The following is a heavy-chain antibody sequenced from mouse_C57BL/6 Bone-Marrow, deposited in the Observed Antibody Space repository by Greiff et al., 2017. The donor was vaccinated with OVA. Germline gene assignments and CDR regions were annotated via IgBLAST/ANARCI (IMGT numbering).Heavy chain of an antibody. CDR2: IYPRDGST. Sequence: VQLQQSGPELVKPGASVKLSCKASGYTFTSYDINWVKQRPGQGLEWIGWIYPRDGSTKYNEKFKGKATLTVDTSSSTAYMELHSLTSEDSAVYFCALDYYGSSYLWAMDYWGQGTSVTVSS. CDR1: GYTFTSYD. CDR3: ALDYYGSSYLWAMDY. J-gene: IGHJ4*01. D-gene: IGHD1-1*01. V-gene: IGHV1-85*01.